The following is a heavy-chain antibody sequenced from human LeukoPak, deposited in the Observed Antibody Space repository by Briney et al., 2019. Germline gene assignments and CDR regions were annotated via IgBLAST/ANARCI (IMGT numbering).Heavy chain of an antibody. Sequence: GESLKISCKGSGYRFTSYWIGWVRQMPGKGLELMGIIYPDDSNTRYSPSVQGQVTISADKSISTAYLQWSSLKASDTAMYYCARYANDHSTAGDYWGQGTLVTVSS. CDR3: ARYANDHSTAGDY. V-gene: IGHV5-51*01. CDR1: GYRFTSYW. CDR2: IYPDDSNT. J-gene: IGHJ4*02. D-gene: IGHD4-11*01.